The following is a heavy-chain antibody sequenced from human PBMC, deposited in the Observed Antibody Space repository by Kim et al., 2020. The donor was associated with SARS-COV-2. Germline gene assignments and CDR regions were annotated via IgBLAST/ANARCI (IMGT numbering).Heavy chain of an antibody. J-gene: IGHJ6*02. D-gene: IGHD3-9*01. Sequence: SETLSLTCTVSGGSISSYYWSWIRQPPGKGLEWIGYIYYSGSTNYNPSLKSRVTISVDTSKNQFSLKLSSVTAADTAVYYCASGYYDILTSYYVGGMDVWGQGTTVTVSS. CDR1: GGSISSYY. V-gene: IGHV4-59*13. CDR2: IYYSGST. CDR3: ASGYYDILTSYYVGGMDV.